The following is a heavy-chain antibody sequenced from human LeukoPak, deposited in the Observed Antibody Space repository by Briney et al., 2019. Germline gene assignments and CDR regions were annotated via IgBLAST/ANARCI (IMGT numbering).Heavy chain of an antibody. CDR1: GFTFSSYA. Sequence: GGSLRLSCAASGFTFSSYAMSWVRQAPGKGLEWVSSISSSSSYIYYADSVKGRFTISRDNAKNSLYLQMNSLRAEDTAIYYCARDRGGYYFDYWGQGTLVTVSS. CDR3: ARDRGGYYFDY. CDR2: ISSSSSYI. J-gene: IGHJ4*02. V-gene: IGHV3-21*01.